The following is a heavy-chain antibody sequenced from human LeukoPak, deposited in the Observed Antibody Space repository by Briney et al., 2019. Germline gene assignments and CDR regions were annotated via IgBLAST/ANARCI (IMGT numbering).Heavy chain of an antibody. D-gene: IGHD5-18*01. CDR3: ARVGHSYGWGLTNWFDP. CDR1: GYSISSGYY. Sequence: SETLSLTCTVSGYSISSGYYWGWIRQPPGKGLEWIGSIYHSGSTYYNPSLKSRVTISVDTSKNQFSLKLSSVTAADTAVYYCARVGHSYGWGLTNWFDPWGQGTLVTVSS. V-gene: IGHV4-38-2*02. CDR2: IYHSGST. J-gene: IGHJ5*02.